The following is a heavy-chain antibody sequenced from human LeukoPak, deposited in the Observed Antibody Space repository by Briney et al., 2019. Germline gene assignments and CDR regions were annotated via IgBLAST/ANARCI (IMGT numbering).Heavy chain of an antibody. CDR2: FDPEDGET. CDR3: ATVPGIAAA. CDR1: GYTFTGYH. Sequence: GASVKVSCKASGYTFTGYHMHWVRQAPGQGLEWMGGFDPEDGETIYAQKFQGRVTMTEDTSTDTAYMELSSLRSEDTAVYYCATVPGIAAAWGQGTLVTVSS. V-gene: IGHV1-24*01. D-gene: IGHD6-13*01. J-gene: IGHJ5*02.